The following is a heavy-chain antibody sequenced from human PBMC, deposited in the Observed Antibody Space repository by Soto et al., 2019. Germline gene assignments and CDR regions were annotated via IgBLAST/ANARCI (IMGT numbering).Heavy chain of an antibody. V-gene: IGHV4-39*01. J-gene: IGHJ4*02. CDR2: IYYSGTT. CDR1: GGSISSGGYY. Sequence: PSETLSLTCTVSGGSISSGGYYWGWIRQPPGKGLEWIGSIYYSGTTYYSPSLKSRVTISQDTSKNQFSLQLSSVTAADTAVYYCARSLGYCSTTTCYALDYWGQGTLVTVSS. CDR3: ARSLGYCSTTTCYALDY. D-gene: IGHD2-2*01.